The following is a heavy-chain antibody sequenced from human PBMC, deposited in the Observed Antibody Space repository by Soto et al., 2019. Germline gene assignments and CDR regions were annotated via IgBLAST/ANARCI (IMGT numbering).Heavy chain of an antibody. J-gene: IGHJ4*02. CDR1: GFTFSTYA. CDR3: ARAIAPRPGYVDY. V-gene: IGHV3-30-3*01. CDR2: ISYDGSHK. Sequence: PGGSLRLSCAASGFTFSTYAMHWVRQAPGEGLDWVAVISYDGSHKYYADSAKGRFTISTDNSMNTLYLLMNSLRAEDTAMYYWARAIAPRPGYVDYWGQGTLVTVSS. D-gene: IGHD6-6*01.